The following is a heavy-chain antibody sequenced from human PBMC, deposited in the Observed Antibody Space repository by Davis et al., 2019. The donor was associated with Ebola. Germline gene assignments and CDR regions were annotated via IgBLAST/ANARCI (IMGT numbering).Heavy chain of an antibody. CDR3: ARAKAGPSEENWFDP. Sequence: AASVKVSCKAFGGTFSTYSISWVRQAPGQGLEWMGAIIPILDIAHYAQKFQGRVTITADKSTTTAYMELSSLRSEDTAVYYCARAKAGPSEENWFDPWGQGTLVTVSS. V-gene: IGHV1-69*10. CDR1: GGTFSTYS. J-gene: IGHJ5*02. CDR2: IIPILDIA. D-gene: IGHD6-19*01.